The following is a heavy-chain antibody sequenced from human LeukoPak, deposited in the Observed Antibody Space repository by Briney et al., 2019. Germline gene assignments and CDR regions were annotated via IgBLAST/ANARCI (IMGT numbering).Heavy chain of an antibody. CDR3: ARTARLIAS. CDR2: ISGGGSDI. CDR1: GFTFSDYY. V-gene: IGHV3-11*04. D-gene: IGHD6-6*01. J-gene: IGHJ4*02. Sequence: GGCLRLSCAASGFTFSDYYMTWIRQTPGKGLEYLSNISGGGSDIMYADSVNGRFTISRDNAKNSLYLQMNSLRVDASAVYYCARTARLIASCGQGTLVTVSS.